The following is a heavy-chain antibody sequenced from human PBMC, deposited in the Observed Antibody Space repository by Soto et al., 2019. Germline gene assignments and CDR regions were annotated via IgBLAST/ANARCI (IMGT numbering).Heavy chain of an antibody. CDR2: IIPIFGTA. D-gene: IGHD3-3*01. Sequence: QVQLVQSGAEVKKPGSSVKVSCKASGGTFSSYAISWVRQAPGQGLEWMGGIIPIFGTANYAQKFQGIVTITADESTGTAYMELSSLRSEDTAVHYCARVRVRFLEWLGSEGWGQGTLVTVSS. V-gene: IGHV1-69*12. J-gene: IGHJ4*02. CDR1: GGTFSSYA. CDR3: ARVRVRFLEWLGSEG.